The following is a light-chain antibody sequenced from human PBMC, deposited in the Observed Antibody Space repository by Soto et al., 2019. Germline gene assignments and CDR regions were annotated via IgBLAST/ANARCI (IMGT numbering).Light chain of an antibody. V-gene: IGKV3-20*01. J-gene: IGKJ1*01. CDR3: LRDCVSTRS. Sequence: GQRDHLAYRTSQSVSSSYLTWYQQKPGQAPRLLIYGASTRATSIPARFSGSGSGTDFILTISRVEPEQFTRYYGLRDCVSTRSVGQGTKVDIK. CDR1: QSVSSSY. CDR2: GAS.